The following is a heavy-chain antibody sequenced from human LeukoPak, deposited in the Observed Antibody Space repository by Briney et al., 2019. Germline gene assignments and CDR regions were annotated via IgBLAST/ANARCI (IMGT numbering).Heavy chain of an antibody. CDR1: GFTVSSNY. CDR2: IYSGGST. CDR3: AKDILKYYDFWSGYRPRLYNWFDP. J-gene: IGHJ5*02. D-gene: IGHD3-3*01. V-gene: IGHV3-53*05. Sequence: GGSLRLSCAASGFTVSSNYMSWVRQAPGKGLEWVSVIYSGGSTYYADSVKGRFTISRDNSKNSLYLQMNSLRTEDTALYYCAKDILKYYDFWSGYRPRLYNWFDPWGQGTLVTVSS.